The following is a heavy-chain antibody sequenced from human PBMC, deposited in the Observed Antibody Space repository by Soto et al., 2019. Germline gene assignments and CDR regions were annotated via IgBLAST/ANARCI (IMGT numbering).Heavy chain of an antibody. J-gene: IGHJ6*02. V-gene: IGHV1-3*01. Sequence: QVQVVQSGAEVKKPGASVKVSCKASGYTFSTYAIHWVRQAPGQSLEWMGWLNGGTGQTRYSQRFQDRVTITRDTSASTAYMEVSSLRPEDTDVYYCARGKGMEENYYYYGMDIWGQGTTVTVSS. CDR3: ARGKGMEENYYYYGMDI. CDR2: LNGGTGQT. CDR1: GYTFSTYA. D-gene: IGHD1-1*01.